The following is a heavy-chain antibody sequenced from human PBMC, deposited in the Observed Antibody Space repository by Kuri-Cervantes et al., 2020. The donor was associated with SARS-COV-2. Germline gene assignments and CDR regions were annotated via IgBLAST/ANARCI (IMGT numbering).Heavy chain of an antibody. D-gene: IGHD2-15*01. J-gene: IGHJ3*02. V-gene: IGHV4-61*02. CDR2: IYTSGST. CDR1: GGSISSSSYY. CDR3: ASSGHKVAFDI. Sequence: SETLSLTCTVSGGSISSSSYYWSWIRQPAGKGLEWIGRIYTSGSTDYNPSLKSRVTISVDTSKNQFSLKLSSVTAADTAVYYCASSGHKVAFDIWGQGTMVTVSS.